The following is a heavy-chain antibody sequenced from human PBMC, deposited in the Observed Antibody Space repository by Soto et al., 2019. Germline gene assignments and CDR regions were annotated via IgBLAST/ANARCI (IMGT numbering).Heavy chain of an antibody. CDR2: ISGSGAST. V-gene: IGHV3-23*01. CDR3: AKDYSVNKAMATFFAS. J-gene: IGHJ4*02. Sequence: GGSLRLSCAASGFIFSNYAMSWVRQAPGKGLEWVSVISGSGASTYYADSVKGRFTISRDNSKNTLNLQMNSPRAEDTAVYYCAKDYSVNKAMATFFASWGQGTLVTVSS. CDR1: GFIFSNYA. D-gene: IGHD5-18*01.